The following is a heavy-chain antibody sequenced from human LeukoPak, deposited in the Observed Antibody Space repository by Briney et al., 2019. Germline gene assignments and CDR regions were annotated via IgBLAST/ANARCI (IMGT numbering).Heavy chain of an antibody. J-gene: IGHJ4*02. Sequence: GGSLRLSCVVSGFTFSSYGMSWVRQAPGKGLEWVSGSSGSGGSTYYADSVKGRFTISRDNSKNTLYLQMNSLRAEDTAVYYCTTDLWLSFDYWGQGTLVTVSS. CDR3: TTDLWLSFDY. CDR1: GFTFSSYG. V-gene: IGHV3-23*01. D-gene: IGHD5-18*01. CDR2: SSGSGGST.